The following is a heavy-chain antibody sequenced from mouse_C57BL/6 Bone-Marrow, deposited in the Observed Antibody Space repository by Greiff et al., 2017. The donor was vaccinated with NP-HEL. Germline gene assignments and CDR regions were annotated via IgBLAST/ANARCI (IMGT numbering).Heavy chain of an antibody. V-gene: IGHV1-52*01. CDR2: IDPSDSET. J-gene: IGHJ3*01. CDR3: AVYYYGSSWAY. Sequence: QVQLKQPGAELVRPGSSVKLSCKASGYTFTSYWMHWVKQRPIQGLEWIGNIDPSDSETHYNQKFKDKATLTVDKSSSTAYMQLSSLTSEDSAVYYCAVYYYGSSWAYWGQGTLVTVSA. D-gene: IGHD1-1*01. CDR1: GYTFTSYW.